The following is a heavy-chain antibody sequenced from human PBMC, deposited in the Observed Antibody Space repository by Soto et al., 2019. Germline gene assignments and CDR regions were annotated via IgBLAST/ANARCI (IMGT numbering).Heavy chain of an antibody. D-gene: IGHD2-21*01. CDR3: ARIGSWAYSFDY. CDR2: ISYSGST. V-gene: IGHV4-59*01. J-gene: IGHJ4*02. CDR1: GGSISSYY. Sequence: QVQLQESGPGLVKPSETLSLTCTVSGGSISSYYWSWIRQPPRKRLEWIGYISYSGSTDYNPSLKRRVSISQDPPKNQFSLKASSVTAADTAVYYRARIGSWAYSFDYWGQGTLVTVSS.